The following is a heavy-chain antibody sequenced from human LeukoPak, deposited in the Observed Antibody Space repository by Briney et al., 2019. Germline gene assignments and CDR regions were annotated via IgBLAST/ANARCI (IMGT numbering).Heavy chain of an antibody. CDR3: ATDYYDSSGYFDY. D-gene: IGHD3-22*01. J-gene: IGHJ4*02. CDR1: GGSISSSSYY. Sequence: SETLSLTCTVSGGSISSSSYYWGWVRQPPGKGLEWIGSIYYSGTTYYNPSLKSRVTISVDTSKNHFSLKLSSVTAADTAVYYCATDYYDSSGYFDYWGQGTLVTVSS. CDR2: IYYSGTT. V-gene: IGHV4-39*02.